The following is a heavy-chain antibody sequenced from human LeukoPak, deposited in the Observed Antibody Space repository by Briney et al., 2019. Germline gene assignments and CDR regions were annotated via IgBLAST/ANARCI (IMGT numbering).Heavy chain of an antibody. CDR1: GGSFSGYY. CDR3: ARPGIAAAYDP. D-gene: IGHD6-13*01. CDR2: INHSGST. Sequence: SETLSLTCAVYGGSFSGYYWSWIRQPPGKGLGWIGEINHSGSTNYNPSLKSRVTISVDTSKNQFSLKLSSVTAADTAVYYCARPGIAAAYDPWGQGTLVTVSS. J-gene: IGHJ5*02. V-gene: IGHV4-34*01.